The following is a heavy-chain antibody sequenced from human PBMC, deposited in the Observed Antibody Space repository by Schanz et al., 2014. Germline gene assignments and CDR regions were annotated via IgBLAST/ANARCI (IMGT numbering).Heavy chain of an antibody. Sequence: VQVVESGGDLVQPGGSLRLSCVASGFSFSGFAVHWVRQAPGKGLEWVSIVSHDGFTKHYADSVRGRFTLSRDNSKNTVYLQMNSLRAEDTALYFCATDYSGGGCHIWGQGTMVTVSS. CDR2: VSHDGFTK. CDR3: ATDYSGGGCHI. CDR1: GFSFSGFA. V-gene: IGHV3-30*04. J-gene: IGHJ3*02. D-gene: IGHD6-19*01.